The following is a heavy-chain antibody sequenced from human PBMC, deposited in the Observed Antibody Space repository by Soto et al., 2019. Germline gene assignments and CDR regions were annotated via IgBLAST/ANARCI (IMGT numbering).Heavy chain of an antibody. D-gene: IGHD5-12*01. J-gene: IGHJ4*02. CDR1: GGSISSGGYS. Sequence: QLQLQESGSGLVKPSQTLSLTCAVSGGSISSGGYSWSWIRQPPGKGLEWIGYIYHSGSTYYNPSLKSRVTISVARSNNQSSLKLSSVTAADTAVYYCAAGGGLPRYYWGQGTLVTVSS. CDR2: IYHSGST. V-gene: IGHV4-30-2*01. CDR3: AAGGGLPRYY.